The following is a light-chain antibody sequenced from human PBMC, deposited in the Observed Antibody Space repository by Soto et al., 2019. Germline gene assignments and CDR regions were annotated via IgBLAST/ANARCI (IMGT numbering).Light chain of an antibody. CDR3: QHLNNYPPFT. CDR2: GTF. CDR1: QDIKTY. J-gene: IGKJ3*01. Sequence: IQLTQSPSSLSASVGDRVSITCRASQDIKTYLAWYQQKQGKAPKLLISGTFTLQSGVPPRFNGSGSGTDFTLTISRLQPEDFATYYCQHLNNYPPFTFGPGTKVDIK. V-gene: IGKV1-9*01.